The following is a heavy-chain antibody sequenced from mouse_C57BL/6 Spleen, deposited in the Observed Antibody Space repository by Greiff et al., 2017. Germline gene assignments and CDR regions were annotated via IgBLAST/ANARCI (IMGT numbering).Heavy chain of an antibody. CDR3: AREGYDAGFDY. V-gene: IGHV1-52*01. D-gene: IGHD2-2*01. CDR2: IDPSDSET. J-gene: IGHJ2*01. Sequence: QVQLQQSGAELVRPGSSVKLSCKASGYTFTSYWMHWVKQRPIQGLEWIGNIDPSDSETHYNQKFKDKATLTVDKSSSTAYMQLSSLTSEDSAVYYCAREGYDAGFDYWGQGTTLTVSS. CDR1: GYTFTSYW.